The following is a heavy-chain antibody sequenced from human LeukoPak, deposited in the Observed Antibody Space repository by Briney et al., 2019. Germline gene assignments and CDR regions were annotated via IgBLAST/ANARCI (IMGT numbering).Heavy chain of an antibody. J-gene: IGHJ4*02. CDR1: GFIFSSYA. Sequence: GGSLRLSCAASGFIFSSYAMSWVRQAPGKGLEWVSSVSGGGGSTYYADSVKGRFTISRDNSKSTLFLQMNSLRAEDTAVYFCARDKDWAFDYWGQGTLVTVSS. V-gene: IGHV3-23*01. D-gene: IGHD3/OR15-3a*01. CDR3: ARDKDWAFDY. CDR2: VSGGGGST.